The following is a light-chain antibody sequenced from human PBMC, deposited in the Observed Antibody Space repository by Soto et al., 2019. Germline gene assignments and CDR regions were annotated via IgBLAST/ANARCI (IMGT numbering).Light chain of an antibody. J-gene: IGKJ5*01. CDR2: GAS. Sequence: EIVMTQSPATLSVSPGERATLSCRASQSVSSNLAWYQQKPGQAPRLLIYGASTRATGIPARFSGSGSGTEFTLTISSLQSEDFAVYYCQQYNNGPPNTFGQGTRREIK. CDR3: QQYNNGPPNT. V-gene: IGKV3-15*01. CDR1: QSVSSN.